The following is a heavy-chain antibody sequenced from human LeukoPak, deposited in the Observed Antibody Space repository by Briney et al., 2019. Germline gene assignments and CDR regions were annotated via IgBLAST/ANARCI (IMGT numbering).Heavy chain of an antibody. J-gene: IGHJ4*02. V-gene: IGHV5-51*01. CDR3: ARGGEGSGWPFDY. CDR2: IYPGDSDI. CDR1: GYRFTSYW. D-gene: IGHD6-19*01. Sequence: GESLKISCKGSGYRFTSYWIGWVRQMPGKGLEWMGIIYPGDSDIRYSPSFLGQVTISADRSISTAYLKWSSLKASDTAIYYCARGGEGSGWPFDYWGQGTLVTVSA.